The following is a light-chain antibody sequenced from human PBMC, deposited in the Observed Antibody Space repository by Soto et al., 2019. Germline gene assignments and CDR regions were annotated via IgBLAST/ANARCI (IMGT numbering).Light chain of an antibody. J-gene: IGKJ1*01. CDR2: GAS. Sequence: DIVLTQSPGTLSLSPGERGTLSCRASLSVSSSYLAWYQQKPGQAPRLLIYGASTRATGLPDRFSGSGSGTDFTLTISRLEPEDFAVYYCQQYHNSLWTFGQGTKVDIK. V-gene: IGKV3-20*01. CDR3: QQYHNSLWT. CDR1: LSVSSSY.